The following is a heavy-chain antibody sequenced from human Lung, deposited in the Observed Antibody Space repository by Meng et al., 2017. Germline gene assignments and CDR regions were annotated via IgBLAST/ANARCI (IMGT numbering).Heavy chain of an antibody. D-gene: IGHD1-1*01. V-gene: IGHV3-23*01. CDR1: GVTCIDHA. CDR2: IRVSGSPS. J-gene: IGHJ4*01. Sequence: PLCAFGGSLLQPAVLVRCPAEASGVTCIDHAWSWVGHAPGKGLELVSVIRVSGSPSSYADSVKGRFFFFLDNSKNTLYLQMWWLRTCDSDVYIYSNSRGMFALELDYGPHGTMVTVSS. CDR3: SNSRGMFALELDY.